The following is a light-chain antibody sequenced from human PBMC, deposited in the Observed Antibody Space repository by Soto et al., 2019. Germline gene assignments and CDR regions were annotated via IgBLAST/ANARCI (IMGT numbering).Light chain of an antibody. V-gene: IGKV3-20*01. CDR2: GAS. CDR3: QQYGSSRPT. J-gene: IGKJ5*01. Sequence: EIFLTQSPGTLSLSPGERATLSCSASQSVRSSHLAWYQQKPGQAPRLLIYGASSRATGIPDRFSGSASGTDFTLTISRLEPEDFAVYYCQQYGSSRPTFGQGTRLEIK. CDR1: QSVRSSH.